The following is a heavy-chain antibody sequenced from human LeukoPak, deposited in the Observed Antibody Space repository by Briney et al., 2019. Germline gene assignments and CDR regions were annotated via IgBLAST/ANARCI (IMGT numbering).Heavy chain of an antibody. CDR3: ARAHRLLYYFDY. D-gene: IGHD2-15*01. Sequence: SETLSLTCIVSGGSIAGSNYYWGWIRQSPGRGLEWLGSVFYSGNTHYNPSLKSRVTISVDTSKNQFSLKLTSLTAADTAVYFCARAHRLLYYFDYWGRGTLVTVSS. V-gene: IGHV4-39*07. CDR1: GGSIAGSNYY. J-gene: IGHJ4*02. CDR2: VFYSGNT.